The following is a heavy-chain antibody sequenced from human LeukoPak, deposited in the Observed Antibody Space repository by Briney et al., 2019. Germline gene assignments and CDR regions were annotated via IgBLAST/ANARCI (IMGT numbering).Heavy chain of an antibody. CDR3: ARGKSVGLDY. J-gene: IGHJ4*02. CDR1: GFTFSSYE. D-gene: IGHD2-15*01. Sequence: PGGSLRLSCAASGFTFSSYEMNLVRQAPGKGLEWVSYISSSGSTIYYADSVKGRFTISRDNAKNSLYLQMNSLRAEDTAVYYCARGKSVGLDYWGQGTLVTVSS. CDR2: ISSSGSTI. V-gene: IGHV3-48*03.